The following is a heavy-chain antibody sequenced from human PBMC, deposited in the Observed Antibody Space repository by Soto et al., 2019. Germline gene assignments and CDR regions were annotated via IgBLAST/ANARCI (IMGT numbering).Heavy chain of an antibody. Sequence: VQLVQSGAEVKKPGASGKISCKASGYTFTTNFIHWIRQAPGQGLEWVGIISPGGGTTVYAQKXXGXITMTRDTSTSTGYMELRNLRSEDTAVFYCARAHYDSDAFDFWGQGTMVIVSS. V-gene: IGHV1-46*03. CDR2: ISPGGGTT. D-gene: IGHD3-22*01. CDR3: ARAHYDSDAFDF. J-gene: IGHJ3*01. CDR1: GYTFTTNF.